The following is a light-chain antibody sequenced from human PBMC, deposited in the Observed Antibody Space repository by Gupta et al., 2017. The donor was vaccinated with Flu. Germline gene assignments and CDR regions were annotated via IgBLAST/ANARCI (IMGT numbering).Light chain of an antibody. Sequence: TSSDVGAYNYVSWYQQHPGKAPKLMIYDVSNRPSGVSDRFSGSKSGNTASLTISGLQAEDEADYYCTSYTTSDTLVFGTGTEVTVL. CDR1: SSDVGAYNY. V-gene: IGLV2-14*03. CDR2: DVS. J-gene: IGLJ1*01. CDR3: TSYTTSDTLV.